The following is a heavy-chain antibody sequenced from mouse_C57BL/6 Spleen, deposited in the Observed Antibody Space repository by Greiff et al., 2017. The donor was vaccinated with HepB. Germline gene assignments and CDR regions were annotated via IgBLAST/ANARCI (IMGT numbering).Heavy chain of an antibody. CDR1: GYAFSSYW. J-gene: IGHJ3*01. V-gene: IGHV1-80*01. CDR3: APYYYGSSYVGFAY. D-gene: IGHD1-1*01. Sequence: VQLQQSGAELVKPGASVKISCKASGYAFSSYWMNWVKQRPGKGLEWIGQIYPGDGDTNYNGKFKGKATLTADKSSSTAYMQLSSLTSEDSAVYFCAPYYYGSSYVGFAYWGQGTLVTVSA. CDR2: IYPGDGDT.